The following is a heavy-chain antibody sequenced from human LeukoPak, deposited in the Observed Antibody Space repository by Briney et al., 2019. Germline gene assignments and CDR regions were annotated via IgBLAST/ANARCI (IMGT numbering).Heavy chain of an antibody. V-gene: IGHV4-39*01. Sequence: NSPETLSLTCTVSGGSVSSSSSYWAWIRQPPGRGLEWIGSVYYSGTTYYNTSLESRVTISEDTSRNRFSLMLSSVTAADTAVYYCVRQNSDYYYYYLDVWGEGTTVIVSS. CDR3: VRQNSDYYYYYLDV. CDR2: VYYSGTT. J-gene: IGHJ6*03. D-gene: IGHD1-7*01. CDR1: GGSVSSSSSY.